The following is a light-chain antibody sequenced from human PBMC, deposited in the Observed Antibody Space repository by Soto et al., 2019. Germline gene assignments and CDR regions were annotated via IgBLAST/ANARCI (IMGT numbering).Light chain of an antibody. CDR2: WAS. J-gene: IGKJ4*01. V-gene: IGKV4-1*01. CDR3: QQYYSTPPT. CDR1: QSVLYSSNNKNY. Sequence: DIVMTQSPDSLAVSLGERATIICKSSQSVLYSSNNKNYLAWYQQKPGQPPKLLIHWASTRESGVPDRFSGSGSGTDFTLTISSLQAEDVAVYYCQQYYSTPPTFGGGIKVEIK.